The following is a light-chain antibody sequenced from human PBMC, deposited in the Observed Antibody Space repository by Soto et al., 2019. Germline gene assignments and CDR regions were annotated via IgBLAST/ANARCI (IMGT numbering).Light chain of an antibody. J-gene: IGLJ1*01. CDR2: GNS. V-gene: IGLV2-8*01. CDR1: SSDVGGYNY. Sequence: QSALTQPPSASGSPGQSVTISCTGTSSDVGGYNYVSWYQQHPGKAPQLLIYGNSNRPSGVPDRFSGSKSGTSASLAITGLQAEDEADYYCQSYDSSLSGYVFGTGTKVTVL. CDR3: QSYDSSLSGYV.